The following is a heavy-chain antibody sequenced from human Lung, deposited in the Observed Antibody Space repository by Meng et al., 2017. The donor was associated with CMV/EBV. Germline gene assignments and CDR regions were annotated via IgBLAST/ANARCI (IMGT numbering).Heavy chain of an antibody. Sequence: ASGFTFRTYARHWVGQAPGKGLEWVAVLSYNGSNKYYADSVKGRFSISRDNSKNTVYLQMDSLRAEDRAVYYCARGVGATPFLPSDYWGQGTLVTVSS. V-gene: IGHV3-30*04. CDR2: LSYNGSNK. CDR3: ARGVGATPFLPSDY. CDR1: GFTFRTYA. J-gene: IGHJ4*02. D-gene: IGHD1-26*01.